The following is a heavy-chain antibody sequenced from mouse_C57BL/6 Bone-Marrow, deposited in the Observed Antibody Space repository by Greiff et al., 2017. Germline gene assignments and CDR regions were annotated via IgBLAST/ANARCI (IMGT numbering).Heavy chain of an antibody. J-gene: IGHJ4*01. CDR1: GYPFTRYW. V-gene: IGHV1-64*01. Sequence: VKLQQPGAELVKPGASVKLSCKASGYPFTRYWMHWVKPRPGQGLEWIGMIHPNSGSTNYNEKFKSKATLTVDTSSSTAYMQLSSLTSEYSAVYYCARDYGSRCAMDYWGQGTAVTVSS. CDR2: IHPNSGST. CDR3: ARDYGSRCAMDY. D-gene: IGHD1-1*01.